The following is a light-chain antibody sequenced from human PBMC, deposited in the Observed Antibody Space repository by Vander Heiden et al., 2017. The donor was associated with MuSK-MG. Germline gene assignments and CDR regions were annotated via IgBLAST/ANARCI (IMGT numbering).Light chain of an antibody. CDR3: QQRSNWHPKVT. Sequence: LGLPQSSATLSLSPGERATLSCRASQSVSSYLAWYQQKPGQAPRLLIYDASNRATGITARFSGSGSGTDFTLTISSLEPEDFAVYYCQQRSNWHPKVTFGQGTQLEIK. CDR2: DAS. CDR1: QSVSSY. J-gene: IGKJ5*01. V-gene: IGKV3-11*01.